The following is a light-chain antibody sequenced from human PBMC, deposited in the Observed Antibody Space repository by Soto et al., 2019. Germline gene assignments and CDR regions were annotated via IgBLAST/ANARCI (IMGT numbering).Light chain of an antibody. CDR1: QSVSSSY. CDR2: GAS. J-gene: IGKJ1*01. V-gene: IGKV3-20*01. CDR3: HQYGTSFWT. Sequence: EIVLTQSPGTLSLSPGERATLSCRTSQSVSSSYLAWYQQKPGQAPRLLIYGASTRATGIPDRFSGSGSGTDVTLTISRLEPEDFSVYYCHQYGTSFWTFAQGTKVEIK.